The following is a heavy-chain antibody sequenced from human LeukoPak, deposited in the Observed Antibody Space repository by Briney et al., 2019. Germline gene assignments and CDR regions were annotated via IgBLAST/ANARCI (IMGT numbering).Heavy chain of an antibody. V-gene: IGHV1-8*02. CDR2: MNSNNGNT. J-gene: IGHJ5*02. D-gene: IGHD6-13*01. CDR1: GYTFSVYD. Sequence: ASVKVSCKTSGYTFSVYDINWLRQVAGQGPEWMGWMNSNNGNTGYALKFQDRVTMTMNTYIDTAYMELNNLTPEDTAVYYCVRRISALGTGFWFDPWGQGTQVTVSS. CDR3: VRRISALGTGFWFDP.